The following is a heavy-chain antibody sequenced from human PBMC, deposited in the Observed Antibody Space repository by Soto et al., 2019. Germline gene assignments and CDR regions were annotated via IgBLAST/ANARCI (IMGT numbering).Heavy chain of an antibody. J-gene: IGHJ4*02. CDR3: ATLHGSGNIHCFDC. CDR1: GGSISGVGYF. CDR2: IDYSGIT. D-gene: IGHD6-19*01. Sequence: QLRLQESGPGLVKPSETLSLTCTVSGGSISGVGYFWAWIRQPPGKGLEWIGSIDYSGITYYNPSLQTLTTISEDTSKSQVSLQLASVLAAGTALYYCATLHGSGNIHCFDCWGQGALVTVSS. V-gene: IGHV4-39*01.